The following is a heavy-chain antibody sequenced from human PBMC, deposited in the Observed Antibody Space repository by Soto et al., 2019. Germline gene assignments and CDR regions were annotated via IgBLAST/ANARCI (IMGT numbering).Heavy chain of an antibody. Sequence: QVQLQQWGAGLLKPSETLSLTCAVYGGSFSGYYWSWIRQPPGKGLEWIGEINHSGSTNYNPSLKSRVTISVDTSKNQFSLKLSSVTAADTAVYYCVRGSPWGHRFDYWGQGTLVTVSS. CDR2: INHSGST. J-gene: IGHJ4*02. D-gene: IGHD7-27*01. CDR3: VRGSPWGHRFDY. CDR1: GGSFSGYY. V-gene: IGHV4-34*01.